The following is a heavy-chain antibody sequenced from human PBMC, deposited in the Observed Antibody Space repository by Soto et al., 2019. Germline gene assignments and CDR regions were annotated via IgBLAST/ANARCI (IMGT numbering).Heavy chain of an antibody. CDR2: ISGSGGST. CDR3: AKCGSSGGCYYGMDV. Sequence: SGGSLRLSCAASGFTFSSYAMSWVRQAPGKGLEWVSAISGSGGSTYYADSVKGRFTISRDNSKNTLYLQMNSLRAEDTAVYYCAKCGSSGGCYYGMDVWGQGTTVTVSS. CDR1: GFTFSSYA. D-gene: IGHD6-6*01. V-gene: IGHV3-23*01. J-gene: IGHJ6*02.